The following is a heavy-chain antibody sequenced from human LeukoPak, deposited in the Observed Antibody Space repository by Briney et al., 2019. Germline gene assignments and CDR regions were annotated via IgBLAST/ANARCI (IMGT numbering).Heavy chain of an antibody. CDR3: ARSGYSYGYNFDY. CDR1: SGSISRYY. V-gene: IGHV4-59*01. Sequence: SETLSLTRTVSSGSISRYYWSWIRQPPGKGLDWIGYIYYTGSTYYNPSLKSRVTISVDTSKNQFSLKLNSVTAADTAVYYCARSGYSYGYNFDYWGQGTLVTVSS. J-gene: IGHJ4*02. D-gene: IGHD5-18*01. CDR2: IYYTGST.